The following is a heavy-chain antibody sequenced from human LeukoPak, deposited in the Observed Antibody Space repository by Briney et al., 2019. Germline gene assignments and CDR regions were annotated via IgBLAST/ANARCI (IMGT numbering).Heavy chain of an antibody. Sequence: ASVKVSCKASGYTFTSYGISWVRQAPGQGLEWMGWISAYNGNTNYAQNLQDRVTMTTDTSTSTAYVGLRSLRSDDTAVYYCARGRALLWFGELRPFDCWGQGTLVTVSS. CDR1: GYTFTSYG. J-gene: IGHJ4*02. V-gene: IGHV1-18*01. D-gene: IGHD3-10*01. CDR2: ISAYNGNT. CDR3: ARGRALLWFGELRPFDC.